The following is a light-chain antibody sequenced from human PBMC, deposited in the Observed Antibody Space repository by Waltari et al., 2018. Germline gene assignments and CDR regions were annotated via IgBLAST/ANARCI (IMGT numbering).Light chain of an antibody. CDR3: QQRSNWPPLT. J-gene: IGKJ4*01. V-gene: IGKV3-11*01. CDR1: QSVSSY. Sequence: EIVLHPYPATLSLSPGERATLPCRASQSVSSYLAGYQQKPGQAPRPLIYDASNRATGIPARFSGSGSGTDFTLTISSLEPEDFAVYYCQQRSNWPPLTFGGGTKVEIK. CDR2: DAS.